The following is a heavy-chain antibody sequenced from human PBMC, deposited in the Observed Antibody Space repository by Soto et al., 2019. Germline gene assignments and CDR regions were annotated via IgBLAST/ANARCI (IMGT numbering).Heavy chain of an antibody. CDR3: ARGVSGYYGFDY. CDR1: GFTFSNYW. V-gene: IGHV3-74*01. Sequence: EVQLVESGGGPAQFGGSLRLSCAASGFTFSNYWMHWVRQVPGKGLVWVSRIKGDETSTGYADSVKGRFTIFRDNVKNTLYRQRTSLRAEDTAVYYCARGVSGYYGFDYWGQGTLVTVSS. CDR2: IKGDETST. J-gene: IGHJ4*02. D-gene: IGHD5-12*01.